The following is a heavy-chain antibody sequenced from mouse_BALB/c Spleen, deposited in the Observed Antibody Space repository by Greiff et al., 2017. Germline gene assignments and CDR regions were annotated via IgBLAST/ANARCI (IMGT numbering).Heavy chain of an antibody. CDR2: IYPGNSDT. J-gene: IGHJ2*01. Sequence: EVKVVESGTVLARPGASVKMSCKASGYTFTSYWMHWVKQRPGQGLEWIGAIYPGNSDTSYNQKFKGKAKLTAVTSTSTAYMELSSLTNEDSAVYYCTRGGDRYYFDYWGQGTTLTVSS. CDR3: TRGGDRYYFDY. CDR1: GYTFTSYW. V-gene: IGHV1-5*01.